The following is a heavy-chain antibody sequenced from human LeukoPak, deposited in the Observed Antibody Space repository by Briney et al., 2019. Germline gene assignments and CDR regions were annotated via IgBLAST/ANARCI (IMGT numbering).Heavy chain of an antibody. CDR2: MNPNSGNT. V-gene: IGHV1-8*01. CDR1: GYTFTSYD. Sequence: ASVKVSCKASGYTFTSYDINWVRQATGQGLEWMGWMNPNSGNTGYAQKFQGRVTITADKSTSTVYMELSSLRSEDTAVYYCARDSIAAQFDYWGQGTLVTVSS. J-gene: IGHJ4*02. CDR3: ARDSIAAQFDY. D-gene: IGHD6-6*01.